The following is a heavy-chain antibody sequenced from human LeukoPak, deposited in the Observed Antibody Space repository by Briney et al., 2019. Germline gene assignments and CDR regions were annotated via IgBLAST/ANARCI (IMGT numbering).Heavy chain of an antibody. CDR2: TYYRSKWYN. J-gene: IGHJ6*02. Sequence: SQTLSLTCAISGDSVSSNSAAWNWIRQSPSRGLEWLGRTYYRSKWYNDYAVSVKSRITINPDTSKNQFSLQLNSMTPEDTAVYYCARWQKSYNWNYQGDYYYYYSMDVWGQGTTVTVSS. D-gene: IGHD1-7*01. CDR1: GDSVSSNSAA. V-gene: IGHV6-1*01. CDR3: ARWQKSYNWNYQGDYYYYYSMDV.